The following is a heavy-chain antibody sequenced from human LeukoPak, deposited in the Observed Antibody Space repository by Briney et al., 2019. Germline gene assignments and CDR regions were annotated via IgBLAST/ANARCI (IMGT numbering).Heavy chain of an antibody. V-gene: IGHV4-39*01. Sequence: SETLSLTCTVSGGSISSSGYYWGWIRQPPGKGLEWIGSIYYSGSTYYNPSLKSRVTISVDTSKNQFSLKLSSVTAADTAVYYCARVDYGDYVFNYWGQGTLVTVSS. J-gene: IGHJ4*02. CDR2: IYYSGST. CDR3: ARVDYGDYVFNY. D-gene: IGHD4-17*01. CDR1: GGSISSSGYY.